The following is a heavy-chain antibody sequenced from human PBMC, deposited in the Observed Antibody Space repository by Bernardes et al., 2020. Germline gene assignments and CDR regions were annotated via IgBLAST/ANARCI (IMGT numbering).Heavy chain of an antibody. D-gene: IGHD3-16*01. CDR3: AVDVEGEYST. CDR2: IDTHGNTL. Sequence: GGSLRLSCAASGYSFNAFWMHWVRQAPGQGLVRVARIDTHGNTLNYADSVKGRFTISRDNFRNTLYLQMSSLRAEDTAVYDFAVDVEGEYSTWGEGTLVPVSS. J-gene: IGHJ4*02. CDR1: GYSFNAFW. V-gene: IGHV3-74*01.